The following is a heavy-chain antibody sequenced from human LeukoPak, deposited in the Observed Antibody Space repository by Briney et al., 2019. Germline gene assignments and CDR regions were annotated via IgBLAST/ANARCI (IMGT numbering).Heavy chain of an antibody. Sequence: SETLSLTCTVSGGSISSSSYYWGWIRQPPGKGLEWIGSIYYSGSTYYNPSLKSRVTISVDTSKNQFSLKLSSVTAADTAVYYCARVLRYCTNGVCPNYFDYWGQGTLVTVSS. D-gene: IGHD2-8*01. CDR2: IYYSGST. V-gene: IGHV4-39*07. J-gene: IGHJ4*02. CDR3: ARVLRYCTNGVCPNYFDY. CDR1: GGSISSSSYY.